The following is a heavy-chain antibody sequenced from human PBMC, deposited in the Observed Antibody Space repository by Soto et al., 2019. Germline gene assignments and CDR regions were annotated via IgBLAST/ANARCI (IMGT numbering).Heavy chain of an antibody. CDR3: ARDKNREGSGWYGFYYYGMDV. J-gene: IGHJ6*02. CDR2: ISAYNGNT. V-gene: IGHV1-18*01. Sequence: ASVKVSCKASGYTFTSYGISWVRQAPGQGLEWMGWISAYNGNTNYAQKLQGRVTMTTDTSTSTAYMELRSLRSDDTAVYYCARDKNREGSGWYGFYYYGMDVWGQGTTVTVSS. D-gene: IGHD6-19*01. CDR1: GYTFTSYG.